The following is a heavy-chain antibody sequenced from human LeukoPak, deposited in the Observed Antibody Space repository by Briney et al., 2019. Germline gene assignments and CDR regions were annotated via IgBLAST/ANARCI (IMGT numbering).Heavy chain of an antibody. Sequence: ASVKVSCKASGYSFNNYGISWVRQAPGQGLEWMGWISAYNGNTDYAQKLQGRVTMTTDTSTTTAYTELRSLTSDDTAVYYCAKVGVAFDFWGRGTLVTVSS. CDR1: GYSFNNYG. CDR2: ISAYNGNT. V-gene: IGHV1-18*01. J-gene: IGHJ4*02. CDR3: AKVGVAFDF.